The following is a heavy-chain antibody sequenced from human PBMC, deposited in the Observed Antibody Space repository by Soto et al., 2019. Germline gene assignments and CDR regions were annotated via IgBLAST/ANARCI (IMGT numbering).Heavy chain of an antibody. CDR3: ARESGSDFYGMDV. D-gene: IGHD3-22*01. V-gene: IGHV4-34*09. CDR2: INHSGST. Sequence: SETLSLTCAVYGGSFSGYYWSWIRQPPGKGLEWIGEINHSGSTNYNPSLKSRVTISVDTSKNQFSLKLSSVTAADTAVYYCARESGSDFYGMDVWGQGTTVTVSS. J-gene: IGHJ6*02. CDR1: GGSFSGYY.